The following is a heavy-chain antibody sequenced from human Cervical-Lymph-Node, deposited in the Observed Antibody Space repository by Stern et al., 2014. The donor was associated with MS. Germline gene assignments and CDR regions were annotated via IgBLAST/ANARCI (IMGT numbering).Heavy chain of an antibody. CDR3: ARDFIRGAPDYLDY. CDR1: GFTFSTYP. CDR2: ISSDAKYV. J-gene: IGHJ4*02. V-gene: IGHV3-30*04. Sequence: VQLVESGGGVVQPGRPLRLSCAASGFTFSTYPMHWVRQAPGNGLEWGAVISSDAKYVIYTESVEGRFTISRDNSRNMLNLQMNSLRVEDTAVYYCARDFIRGAPDYLDYWGQGVLVTVSS. D-gene: IGHD3-10*01.